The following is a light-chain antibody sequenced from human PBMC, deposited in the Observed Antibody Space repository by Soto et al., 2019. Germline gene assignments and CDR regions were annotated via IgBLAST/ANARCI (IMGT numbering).Light chain of an antibody. CDR2: GAS. J-gene: IGKJ1*01. CDR1: QSISDT. CDR3: QQYKNWRT. Sequence: VLTHSLATLSVSPEERATLSCRASQSISDTLAWYQQEPGRAPRLLIYGASTRAPGFPARFSGSGSGTDFTLTISSLQSEDFAVYYCQQYKNWRTFGQGTKVDIK. V-gene: IGKV3-15*01.